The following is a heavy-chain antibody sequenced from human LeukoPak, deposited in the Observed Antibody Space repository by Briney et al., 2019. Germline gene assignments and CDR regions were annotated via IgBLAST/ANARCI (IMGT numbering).Heavy chain of an antibody. CDR3: AKEKATGEMTHFDY. J-gene: IGHJ4*02. V-gene: IGHV1-46*01. D-gene: IGHD1-26*01. CDR1: GYTFISYY. CDR2: INPSGGST. Sequence: ASVKVSCKASGYTFISYYMHWVRQAPGQGLEWMGIINPSGGSTSYAQKFQGRVTITADESTSTAYMEMSSLRSEDTAVYYCAKEKATGEMTHFDYWGQGTLVTVSS.